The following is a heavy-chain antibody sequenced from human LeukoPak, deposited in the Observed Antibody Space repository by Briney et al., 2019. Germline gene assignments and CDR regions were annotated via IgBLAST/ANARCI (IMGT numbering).Heavy chain of an antibody. CDR3: AKSRDDGTGYYYDY. CDR2: ISRNSYNI. J-gene: IGHJ4*02. Sequence: GGSLRLSCEASGFSFDDYAMHWVRQAPGKGLEWVAGISRNSYNIAYGDSVKGRFTISRDNAKKTLSLQMNSLGTEDTAFYYCAKSRDDGTGYYYDYWGQGVLVTVAS. CDR1: GFSFDDYA. D-gene: IGHD3-9*01. V-gene: IGHV3-9*01.